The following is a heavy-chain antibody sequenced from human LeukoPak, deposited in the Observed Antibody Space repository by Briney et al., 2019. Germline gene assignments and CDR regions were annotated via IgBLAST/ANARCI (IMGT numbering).Heavy chain of an antibody. D-gene: IGHD3-3*01. V-gene: IGHV4-34*01. Sequence: SETLSLTCAVYGGSFSGYYWSWIRQPPGKGLEWIGEINHSGSTNYNPSLKSRVTISVDTSKNQFSLKLSSVTAVDTAVYYCARSQWLLFGQRAFDYWGQGTLVTVSS. CDR3: ARSQWLLFGQRAFDY. CDR1: GGSFSGYY. J-gene: IGHJ4*02. CDR2: INHSGST.